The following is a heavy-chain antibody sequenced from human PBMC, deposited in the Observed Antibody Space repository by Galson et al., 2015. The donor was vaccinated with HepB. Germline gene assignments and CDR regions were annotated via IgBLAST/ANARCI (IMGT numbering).Heavy chain of an antibody. CDR1: GYTFTSYG. CDR3: ARDFSTLDDSDI. V-gene: IGHV7-4-1*02. D-gene: IGHD2-21*02. CDR2: INTDTGDP. J-gene: IGHJ3*02. Sequence: SVKVSCKASGYTFTSYGISWVRQAPGQGLQWMGWINTDTGDPTYAHGFTGRFVFSLDTSVNTAYLQINSLKPEDTAVYYCARDFSTLDDSDIWGQGTMVTVSS.